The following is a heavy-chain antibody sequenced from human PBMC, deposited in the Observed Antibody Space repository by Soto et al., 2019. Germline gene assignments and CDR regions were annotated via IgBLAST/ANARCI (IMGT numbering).Heavy chain of an antibody. CDR1: GGSISSYY. V-gene: IGHV4-59*01. Sequence: SETLSLTCTVSGGSISSYYWSWIRQPPGKGLEWIGYIYYSGSTNYNPSLKSRVTISVDTSKNQFSLKLSSVTAADTAVYYCARGTYYYGSAFYYYYYMDVWGKGTTVTVSS. CDR3: ARGTYYYGSAFYYYYYMDV. CDR2: IYYSGST. J-gene: IGHJ6*03. D-gene: IGHD3-10*01.